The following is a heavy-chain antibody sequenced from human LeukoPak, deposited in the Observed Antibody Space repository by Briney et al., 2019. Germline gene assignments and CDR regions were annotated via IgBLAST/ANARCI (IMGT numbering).Heavy chain of an antibody. CDR1: GDSISSGDYY. D-gene: IGHD1-26*01. V-gene: IGHV4-61*02. CDR2: ISSSGST. Sequence: SETLSLTCTVSGDSISSGDYYWSWIRQPAGKGLEWIGRISSSGSTNYNPSLKSRVTISVDTSKNQFSLKLSSVTAADTAVYYCARDSISGSYYYAFDIWGQGTMVTVSS. CDR3: ARDSISGSYYYAFDI. J-gene: IGHJ3*02.